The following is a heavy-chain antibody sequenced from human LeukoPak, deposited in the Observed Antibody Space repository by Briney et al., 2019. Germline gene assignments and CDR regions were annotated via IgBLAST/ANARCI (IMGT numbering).Heavy chain of an antibody. CDR2: ISYDGSNK. CDR1: GFTFSSYG. Sequence: GGSLRLSCAASGFTFSSYGMHWVRQAPGKGLEWVAVISYDGSNKYYADSVKGRFTISRDNSKNTLYLQMNSLRAEDTAVYYCAKEFASGYQDYWGQGTLVTVSS. CDR3: AKEFASGYQDY. D-gene: IGHD3-3*01. V-gene: IGHV3-30*18. J-gene: IGHJ4*02.